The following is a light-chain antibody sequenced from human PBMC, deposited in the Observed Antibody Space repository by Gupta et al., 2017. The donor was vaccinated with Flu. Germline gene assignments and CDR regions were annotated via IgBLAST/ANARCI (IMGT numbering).Light chain of an antibody. Sequence: QSSPTQPRSVSGSPGQSVTISCAGTSYDVGGYDRVSWYKQRPGKAPKLILYDVTERSSGVPGRFSGSKSGKTASLTISGLQADDEADYYCSSHAGRVTWVFGTGTKVTVL. CDR1: SYDVGGYDR. J-gene: IGLJ1*01. CDR3: SSHAGRVTWV. CDR2: DVT. V-gene: IGLV2-11*01.